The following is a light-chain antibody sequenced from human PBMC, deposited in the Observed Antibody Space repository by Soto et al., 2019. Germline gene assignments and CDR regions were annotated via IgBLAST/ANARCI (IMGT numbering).Light chain of an antibody. CDR1: ESIARH. Sequence: DIQMTQSPSSLSASVGDRVTITCRARESIARHLNWYQQKPGKAPNLLIYAASSLQNGVPSRFRGGGSGTDFTITINNLHPEDFATYYCQQTYSTLSITFGQGTRLEIK. J-gene: IGKJ5*01. CDR3: QQTYSTLSIT. CDR2: AAS. V-gene: IGKV1-39*01.